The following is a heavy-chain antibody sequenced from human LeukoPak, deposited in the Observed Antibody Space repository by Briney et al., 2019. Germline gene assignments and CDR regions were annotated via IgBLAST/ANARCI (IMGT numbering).Heavy chain of an antibody. CDR1: GGSISSYY. CDR2: MYYSGST. Sequence: NASETLSLTCTVSGGSISSYYWSWIRQPPGKGLEWIGYMYYSGSTNYNPSLKSRVTISVDTSKNQFSLKLSSVTAADTAVYYCARRRYNWNAIDYWGQGTLVTVSS. CDR3: ARRRYNWNAIDY. V-gene: IGHV4-59*01. D-gene: IGHD1-20*01. J-gene: IGHJ4*02.